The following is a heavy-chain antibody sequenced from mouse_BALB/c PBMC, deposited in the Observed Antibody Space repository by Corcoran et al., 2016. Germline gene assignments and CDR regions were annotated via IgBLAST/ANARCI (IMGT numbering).Heavy chain of an antibody. CDR3: VSYGSSYAMDY. Sequence: QIQLVQSGPELKKPGETVKISCKASGYTFTNYGMNWVKQAPGKGLKWMGWINTYTGEPTYADDFKGRFAFSLETSASTAYLQINNLKNEDTATYFCVSYGSSYAMDYWGQGTSVTVSS. CDR1: GYTFTNYG. J-gene: IGHJ4*01. D-gene: IGHD1-1*01. V-gene: IGHV9-3-1*01. CDR2: INTYTGEP.